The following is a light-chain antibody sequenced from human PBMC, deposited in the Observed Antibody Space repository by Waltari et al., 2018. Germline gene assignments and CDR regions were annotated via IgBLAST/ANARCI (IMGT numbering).Light chain of an antibody. Sequence: ILLTQFPGTLSLSPGDTATFSCRASQSVFSSYLGWYQQNPGQAPRLLIYGASNRATDIPDRFSGSGSGTDFTLTISRLEPEDFAVYYCQVYGSSPLTFGGGTKVEI. CDR3: QVYGSSPLT. CDR2: GAS. V-gene: IGKV3-20*01. J-gene: IGKJ4*01. CDR1: QSVFSSY.